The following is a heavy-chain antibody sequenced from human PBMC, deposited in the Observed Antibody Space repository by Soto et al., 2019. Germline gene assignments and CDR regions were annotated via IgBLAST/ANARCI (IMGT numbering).Heavy chain of an antibody. Sequence: GGSLRLSCAASGFTFTSYAVHWVRQAPGKGLEWVAVISYDGSNKYYADSVKGRFTVSRDNSRNTLYLQMNSLRPEDTAVYYCAREGDIVASPIAYWGQGALVTVSS. CDR2: ISYDGSNK. J-gene: IGHJ4*02. CDR3: AREGDIVASPIAY. D-gene: IGHD5-12*01. V-gene: IGHV3-30-3*01. CDR1: GFTFTSYA.